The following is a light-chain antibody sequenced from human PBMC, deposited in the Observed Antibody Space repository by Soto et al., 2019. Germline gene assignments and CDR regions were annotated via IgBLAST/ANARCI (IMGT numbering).Light chain of an antibody. CDR1: QGIRND. J-gene: IGKJ1*01. Sequence: AIQITQSPSSLSASVGDRVTITCRASQGIRNDLGWYQQKPGKAPKLLIYAASSLQSGVPSRFSGSGSGTDFTLTISSLQSEDFATYYFLQDYNYPWTFLQGTKVEIK. V-gene: IGKV1-6*01. CDR2: AAS. CDR3: LQDYNYPWT.